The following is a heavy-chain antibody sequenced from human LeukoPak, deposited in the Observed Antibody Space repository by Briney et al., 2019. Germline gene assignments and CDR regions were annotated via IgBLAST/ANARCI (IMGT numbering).Heavy chain of an antibody. D-gene: IGHD1-26*01. CDR2: ITSSGGST. Sequence: PGGSLRLSCAASGFTFSTYAMTWVRQAPGKGLEWVSSITSSGGSTYYADSVKGRFTISRDNSKNTLYLQMNSLRAEDTAVYHCARDSGSYLQSTDYWGQGTLVTVSS. J-gene: IGHJ4*02. CDR1: GFTFSTYA. V-gene: IGHV3-23*01. CDR3: ARDSGSYLQSTDY.